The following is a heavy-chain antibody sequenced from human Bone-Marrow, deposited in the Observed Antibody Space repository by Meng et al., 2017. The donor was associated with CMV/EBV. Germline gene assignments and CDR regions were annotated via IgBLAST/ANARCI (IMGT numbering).Heavy chain of an antibody. D-gene: IGHD3-10*01. CDR2: IRYDGSNK. V-gene: IGHV3-30*02. J-gene: IGHJ4*02. CDR1: GFTFSSYW. CDR3: ATDGRGLWFGDH. Sequence: GESLKISCAASGFTFSSYWMSWVRQAPGKGLEWVAFIRYDGSNKYYADSVKGRFTISRDNSKNTLYLQMNSLRAEDTAVYYCATDGRGLWFGDHWGQGTLVTVSS.